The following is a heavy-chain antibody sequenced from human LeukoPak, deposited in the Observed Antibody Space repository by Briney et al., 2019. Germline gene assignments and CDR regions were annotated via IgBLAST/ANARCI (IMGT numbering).Heavy chain of an antibody. CDR2: ISGSGGST. V-gene: IGHV3-23*01. Sequence: GGSLRLXCAASGFTSSSYAMSWVRQAPGKGLESVSAISGSGGSTYYADSVKGRFTISRDNSKNTLYLQMNSLRAEDTAVYYCAKGGPAKGGYYDFWSGYYGHYYYMDVWGKGTTVAVSS. D-gene: IGHD3-3*01. CDR1: GFTSSSYA. J-gene: IGHJ6*03. CDR3: AKGGPAKGGYYDFWSGYYGHYYYMDV.